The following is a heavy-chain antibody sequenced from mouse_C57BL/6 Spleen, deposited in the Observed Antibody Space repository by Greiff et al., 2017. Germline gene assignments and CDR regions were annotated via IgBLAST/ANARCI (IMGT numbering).Heavy chain of an antibody. CDR3: AVDSSGYGYAMDY. D-gene: IGHD3-2*02. CDR2: IDPSDSET. Sequence: QVQLQQPGAELVRPGSSVKLSCKASGYTFTSYWMHWVKQRPIQGLEWIGNIDPSDSETHYNQKFKDKATLTVDKSSSTAYMPLSSLTSEDSAVYYCAVDSSGYGYAMDYWGQGTSVTVSS. CDR1: GYTFTSYW. J-gene: IGHJ4*01. V-gene: IGHV1-52*01.